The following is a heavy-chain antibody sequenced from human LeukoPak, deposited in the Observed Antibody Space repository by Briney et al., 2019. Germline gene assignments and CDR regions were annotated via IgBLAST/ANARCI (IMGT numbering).Heavy chain of an antibody. CDR2: ISGSGGST. CDR3: AKDNKGFSGYFDY. Sequence: GGSLRLSCADSGFTFSSYAMSCVRQAPGKGLEWVSAISGSGGSTYYADSVKGRFTISRDNSKNTLYLQMNSLRAEDTAVYYCAKDNKGFSGYFDYWGQGTLVTVSS. D-gene: IGHD1/OR15-1a*01. V-gene: IGHV3-23*01. J-gene: IGHJ4*02. CDR1: GFTFSSYA.